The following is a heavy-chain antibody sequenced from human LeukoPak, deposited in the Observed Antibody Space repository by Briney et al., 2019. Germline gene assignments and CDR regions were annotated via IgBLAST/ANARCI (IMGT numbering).Heavy chain of an antibody. V-gene: IGHV3-23*01. J-gene: IGHJ4*02. D-gene: IGHD5-12*01. CDR3: AKGAYDYIEIGYFDS. CDR1: GFTSTNYA. CDR2: LIGSSGST. Sequence: QPGGSLRLSCAASGFTSTNYAMNWVRQAPGKGLEWVSVLIGSSGSTYYADSVRGRFTISRDTSKNTVFLQMSSLRAEDTAIYYCAKGAYDYIEIGYFDSWGQGTLVTVSS.